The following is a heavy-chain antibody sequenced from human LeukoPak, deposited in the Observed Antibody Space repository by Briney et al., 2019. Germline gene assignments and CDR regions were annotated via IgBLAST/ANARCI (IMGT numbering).Heavy chain of an antibody. V-gene: IGHV3-23*01. CDR2: ISGSDDST. Sequence: GGSLRLSCAASGFTFTSYAMSWVRQAPGKELEWVSTISGSDDSTYYADSVKGRFTISRDNSKNTLYLQMNSLRAEDTAVYYCAKDYSSSWPFDYWGQGTLVTVSS. D-gene: IGHD6-13*01. J-gene: IGHJ4*02. CDR3: AKDYSSSWPFDY. CDR1: GFTFTSYA.